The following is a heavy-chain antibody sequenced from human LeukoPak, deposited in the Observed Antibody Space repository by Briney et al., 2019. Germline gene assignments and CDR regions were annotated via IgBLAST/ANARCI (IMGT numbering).Heavy chain of an antibody. CDR2: INHSGST. D-gene: IGHD1-1*01. Sequence: SSETLSLTCAVYGGSFSGYYWSWIRQPPGKGLEWIGEINHSGSTNYNPSLKSRVTISVDTSKNQFSLKLSSVTAADTAVYYCARRVQPYYFEYWGQGTLVTVSS. CDR3: ARRVQPYYFEY. CDR1: GGSFSGYY. J-gene: IGHJ4*02. V-gene: IGHV4-34*01.